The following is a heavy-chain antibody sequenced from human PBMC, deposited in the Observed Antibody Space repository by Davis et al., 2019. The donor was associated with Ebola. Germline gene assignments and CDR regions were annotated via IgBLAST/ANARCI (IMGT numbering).Heavy chain of an antibody. V-gene: IGHV1-46*01. Sequence: AASVKVSCKASGYTFTSYYMHWVRQAPGQGLEWMGIINPSGGSTSYAQKFQGRVTMTRDTSISTAYMELSRLRSDDTAVYYCARVDSVTYTSLDYWGQGTLVTFSS. CDR1: GYTFTSYY. CDR3: ARVDSVTYTSLDY. D-gene: IGHD2-2*02. CDR2: INPSGGST. J-gene: IGHJ4*02.